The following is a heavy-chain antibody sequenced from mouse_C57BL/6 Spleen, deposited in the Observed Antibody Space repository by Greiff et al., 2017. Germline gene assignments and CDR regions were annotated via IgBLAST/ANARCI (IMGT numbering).Heavy chain of an antibody. CDR3: AREGLTGYFDY. V-gene: IGHV3-6*01. J-gene: IGHJ2*01. Sequence: EVQLQESGPGLVKPSQSLSLTCSVTGYSITSGYYWNWIRQFPGNKLEWMGYISYDGSNNYNPSLKNRISITRDTSKNQFFLKLNSVTTEDTATYHCAREGLTGYFDYWGQGTTLTVSS. D-gene: IGHD4-1*01. CDR2: ISYDGSN. CDR1: GYSITSGYY.